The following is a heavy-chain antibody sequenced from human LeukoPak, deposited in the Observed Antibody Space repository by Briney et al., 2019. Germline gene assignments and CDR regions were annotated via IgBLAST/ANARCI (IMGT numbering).Heavy chain of an antibody. V-gene: IGHV3-7*01. CDR2: IKQDGSVK. CDR3: ARDQDVVVMLGIIAYDAFDI. CDR1: GFTFSNYW. J-gene: IGHJ3*02. Sequence: GGSLRLSCAASGFTFSNYWMTWVRQAPGKGLEWVANIKQDGSVKYYVDSVEGRFTISRDNAKSSLYLQMNSLRAEDTAVYYCARDQDVVVMLGIIAYDAFDIWGQGTMVTVSS. D-gene: IGHD2-8*01.